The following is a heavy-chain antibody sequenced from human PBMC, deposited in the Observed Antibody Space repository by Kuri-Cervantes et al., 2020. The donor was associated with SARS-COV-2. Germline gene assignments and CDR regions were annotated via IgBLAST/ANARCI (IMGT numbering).Heavy chain of an antibody. CDR1: GFTFSSYS. Sequence: GGSLRLSCAASGFTFSSYSMNWVRQAPGKGLEWVSYISSSSTIYYADSVKGRFTISRDNPKNTLYLQMNSLRAEDTAVYYCAKDRYDILTGYRSWFDPWGQGTLVTVSS. J-gene: IGHJ5*02. D-gene: IGHD3-9*01. CDR3: AKDRYDILTGYRSWFDP. V-gene: IGHV3-48*01. CDR2: ISSSSTI.